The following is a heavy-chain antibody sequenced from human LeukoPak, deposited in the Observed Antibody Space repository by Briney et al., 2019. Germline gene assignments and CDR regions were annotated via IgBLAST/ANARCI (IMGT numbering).Heavy chain of an antibody. Sequence: GGSLRLSCAASGFTFDNFAMHWVRQAPGKGLEWVSAISGSGGSTYYADSVKGRFTISRDNSKNTLYLQMNSLRAEDTAVYYCAEVSGETPHYYYYYMDVWGKGTTVTVSS. D-gene: IGHD3-10*01. V-gene: IGHV3-23*01. CDR2: ISGSGGST. CDR1: GFTFDNFA. J-gene: IGHJ6*03. CDR3: AEVSGETPHYYYYYMDV.